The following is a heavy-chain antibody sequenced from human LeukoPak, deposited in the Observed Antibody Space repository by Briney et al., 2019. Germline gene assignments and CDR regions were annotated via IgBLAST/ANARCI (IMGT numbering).Heavy chain of an antibody. J-gene: IGHJ5*02. Sequence: PGGSLRLSCVASGFPFSSYGMHWVRQAPGKGLEWVAVIWSVGGAEYYADSVKGRFTISRDNSKNTLYLQMNSLRAEDTAVYYCARDLSSRVGGYYTSWGQGTLVTVSS. CDR2: IWSVGGAE. CDR1: GFPFSSYG. V-gene: IGHV3-33*01. D-gene: IGHD3-3*01. CDR3: ARDLSSRVGGYYTS.